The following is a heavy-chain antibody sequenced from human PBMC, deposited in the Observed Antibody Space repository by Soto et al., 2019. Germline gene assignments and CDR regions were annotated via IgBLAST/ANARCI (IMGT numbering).Heavy chain of an antibody. J-gene: IGHJ6*02. CDR1: GGSISSGGYY. CDR2: IYYSGST. Sequence: LSLTCTVSGGSISSGGYYWSWIRQHPGKGLEWIGYIYYSGSTYYNPSLKSRVTISVDTSKNQFSLKLSSVTAADTAVYYCARVNEYYYYGMDVWGQGTTVTVSS. CDR3: ARVNEYYYYGMDV. V-gene: IGHV4-31*03.